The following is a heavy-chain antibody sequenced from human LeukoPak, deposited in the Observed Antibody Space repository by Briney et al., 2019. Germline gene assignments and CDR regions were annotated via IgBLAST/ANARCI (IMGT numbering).Heavy chain of an antibody. CDR2: IIPIFGTA. J-gene: IGHJ5*02. CDR1: GGTFTSYA. Sequence: SVKVSCKASGGTFTSYAISWVRQAPGQGLEWMGGIIPIFGTANYAQKFQGRVTITADESTSTAYMELSSLRSEDTAVYYCARDDRAVDTAMVTWGQGTLVTVSS. V-gene: IGHV1-69*13. D-gene: IGHD5-18*01. CDR3: ARDDRAVDTAMVT.